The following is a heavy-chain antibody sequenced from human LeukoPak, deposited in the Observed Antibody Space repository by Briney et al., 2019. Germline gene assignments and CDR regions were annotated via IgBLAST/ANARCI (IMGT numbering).Heavy chain of an antibody. CDR2: INHSGSA. CDR3: ARTPRIAVAGRRPARYFDY. J-gene: IGHJ4*02. D-gene: IGHD6-19*01. CDR1: GGSFSGYY. V-gene: IGHV4-34*01. Sequence: SETLSLTCAVYGGSFSGYYWSWMRQPPGKGLEWIGEINHSGSANYNPSLKSRVTISVDTSKNQFSLKLSSVTAADTAVYYCARTPRIAVAGRRPARYFDYWGQGTLVTVSS.